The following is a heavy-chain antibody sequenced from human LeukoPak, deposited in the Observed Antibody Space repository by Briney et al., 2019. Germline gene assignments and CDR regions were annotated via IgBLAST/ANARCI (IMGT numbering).Heavy chain of an antibody. D-gene: IGHD6-13*01. Sequence: PGGSLRLSCAASGFTFDDYGMSWVRQAPGKGLEWVSGINWNGGSTGYADSVKGRFTISRGNAKNSLYLQMNSLRAEDTALYYCARVFSSSQTYYFDYWGQGTLVTVSS. CDR1: GFTFDDYG. J-gene: IGHJ4*02. V-gene: IGHV3-20*04. CDR2: INWNGGST. CDR3: ARVFSSSQTYYFDY.